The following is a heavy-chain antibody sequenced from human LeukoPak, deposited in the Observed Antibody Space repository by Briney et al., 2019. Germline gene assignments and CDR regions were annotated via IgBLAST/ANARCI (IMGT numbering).Heavy chain of an antibody. Sequence: PGGSLRLSCAASGFAFSDYAMSWVRQAPGAGLESDSVISGSGGATYYADSVKGRFTISRDNSKSTLYLQMNSLRAEDTAVYYCAKDLLGAKYGSGSYYNGSYFDYWGQGTLVTVSS. CDR1: GFAFSDYA. CDR2: ISGSGGAT. J-gene: IGHJ4*02. D-gene: IGHD3-10*01. CDR3: AKDLLGAKYGSGSYYNGSYFDY. V-gene: IGHV3-23*01.